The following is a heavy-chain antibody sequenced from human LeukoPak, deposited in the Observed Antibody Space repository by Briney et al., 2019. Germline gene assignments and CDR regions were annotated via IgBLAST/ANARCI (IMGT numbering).Heavy chain of an antibody. D-gene: IGHD2-2*01. CDR1: GYTFTGYY. Sequence: ASVKVSCEASGYTFTGYYIHWVRQTPGQGLEWMGWINPNSGGTNYAQNFQGRVTMTRDTSIRTAYMELSRLRSDDTAVYYCARAPFLGYCSIASCPEGFDYWGQGTLVTVSS. V-gene: IGHV1-2*02. CDR2: INPNSGGT. CDR3: ARAPFLGYCSIASCPEGFDY. J-gene: IGHJ4*02.